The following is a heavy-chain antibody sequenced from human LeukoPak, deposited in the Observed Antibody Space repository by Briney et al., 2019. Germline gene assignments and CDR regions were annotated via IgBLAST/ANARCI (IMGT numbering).Heavy chain of an antibody. CDR1: GFAFSRYA. CDR2: ISGSGGST. D-gene: IGHD6-19*01. Sequence: PGGSLRLSCAASGFAFSRYAMTWVRQAPGKGLEWVSAISGSGGSTYYADSVKGRFTISRDNSKNTLFLQMNSLGAEDTAVYYGIPVAGTGFDYWGQGTLVTVSS. CDR3: IPVAGTGFDY. J-gene: IGHJ4*02. V-gene: IGHV3-23*01.